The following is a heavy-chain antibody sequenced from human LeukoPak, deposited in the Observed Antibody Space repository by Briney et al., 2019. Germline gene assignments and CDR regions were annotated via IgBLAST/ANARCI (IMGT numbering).Heavy chain of an antibody. Sequence: PGGSLRLSCAASGFTFSSYAMSWVRQAPGKGLEWVSVIYSGGSTYYADSVKGRFTISRDNSKNTLYLQMNSLRAEDTAVYYCARQYYDYVWGSPGGFDPWGQGTLVTVSS. CDR3: ARQYYDYVWGSPGGFDP. CDR2: IYSGGST. D-gene: IGHD3-16*01. J-gene: IGHJ5*02. V-gene: IGHV3-53*01. CDR1: GFTFSSYA.